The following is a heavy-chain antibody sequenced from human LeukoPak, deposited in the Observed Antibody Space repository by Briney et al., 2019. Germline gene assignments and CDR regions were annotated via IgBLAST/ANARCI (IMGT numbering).Heavy chain of an antibody. CDR3: ARAGYSDASYYYYYGMDV. Sequence: SETLSLTCTVSGGSISSGSYYWSWIRQSADKELEWIGRIHYTGNTNYNPSLNNRVTISLGTSDKQFSLRLTSVTAADTAVYYCARAGYSDASYYYYYGMDVWGQGTTVTVSS. J-gene: IGHJ6*02. CDR2: IHYTGNT. V-gene: IGHV4-61*02. CDR1: GGSISSGSYY. D-gene: IGHD6-13*01.